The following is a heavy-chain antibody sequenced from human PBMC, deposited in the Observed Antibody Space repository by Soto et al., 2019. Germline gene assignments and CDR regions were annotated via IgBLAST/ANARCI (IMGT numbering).Heavy chain of an antibody. CDR2: IYPGDSDT. D-gene: IGHD4-4*01. V-gene: IGHV5-51*01. Sequence: GESLNISCKGSGYSFTSYWIGWVRQMPGKGLEWMGIIYPGDSDTRYSPSFQGQVTISADKSISTAYLQRSSLKASDTAMYYCARHGSNNDYYYGMDVWGQGTTVTVSS. J-gene: IGHJ6*02. CDR3: ARHGSNNDYYYGMDV. CDR1: GYSFTSYW.